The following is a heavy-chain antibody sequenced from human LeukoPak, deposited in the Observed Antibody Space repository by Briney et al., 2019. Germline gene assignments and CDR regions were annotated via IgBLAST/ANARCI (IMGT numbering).Heavy chain of an antibody. CDR1: GGSFSGYY. D-gene: IGHD5-12*01. Sequence: KPSETLSLTCAVYGGSFSGYYWSWIRQPPGKGLGWIGEINHSGSTNYNPSLKSRVTISVDTSKNQFSLKLSSVTAADTAVYYCASPKVKWVRAGHGAFDIWGQGTMVTVSS. CDR2: INHSGST. V-gene: IGHV4-34*01. J-gene: IGHJ3*02. CDR3: ASPKVKWVRAGHGAFDI.